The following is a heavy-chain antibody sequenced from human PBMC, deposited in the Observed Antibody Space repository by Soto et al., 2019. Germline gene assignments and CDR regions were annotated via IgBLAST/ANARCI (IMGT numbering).Heavy chain of an antibody. CDR1: GYTFTSYD. J-gene: IGHJ4*02. D-gene: IGHD3-10*01. CDR3: PRGELLWFGELLR. V-gene: IGHV1-8*01. CDR2: MNPNSGNT. Sequence: QVQLVQSGDEVKKPGASVKVSCKASGYTFTSYDINWVRQATGQGLEWMGWMNPNSGNTGYAQKFQGRVTMTRNTSISSAYMELSSLRSEDTAVYHCPRGELLWFGELLRWGQGTLVTVSS.